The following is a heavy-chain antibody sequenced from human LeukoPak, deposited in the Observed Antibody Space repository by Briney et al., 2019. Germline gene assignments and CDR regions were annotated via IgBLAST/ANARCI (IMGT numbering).Heavy chain of an antibody. Sequence: GGSLRLSCAASGFTVSSNHMSWVRQAPGEGLEWVSVIYTDGNINYADSVKGRFSISRDNAKNTVYLQMNSLSAEDTAMYCCTFSSYGDHVGVDAFDIWGQGTMVTVSS. CDR3: TFSSYGDHVGVDAFDI. J-gene: IGHJ3*02. D-gene: IGHD4-17*01. V-gene: IGHV3-53*01. CDR1: GFTVSSNH. CDR2: IYTDGNI.